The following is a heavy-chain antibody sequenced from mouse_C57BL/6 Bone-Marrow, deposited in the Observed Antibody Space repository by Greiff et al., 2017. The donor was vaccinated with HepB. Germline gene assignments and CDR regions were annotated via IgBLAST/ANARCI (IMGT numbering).Heavy chain of an antibody. CDR3: ARADYYGSSYDYYAMDY. V-gene: IGHV1-55*01. J-gene: IGHJ4*01. Sequence: QVQLKQPGAELVKPGASVKMSCKASGYTFTSYWITWVKQRPGQGLEWIGDIYPGSGSTNYNEKFKSKATLTVDTSSSTAYMQLSSLTSEDSAVYYCARADYYGSSYDYYAMDYWGQGTSDTVSS. CDR1: GYTFTSYW. D-gene: IGHD1-1*01. CDR2: IYPGSGST.